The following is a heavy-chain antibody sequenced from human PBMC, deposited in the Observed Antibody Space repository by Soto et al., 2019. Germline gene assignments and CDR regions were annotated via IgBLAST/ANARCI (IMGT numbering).Heavy chain of an antibody. CDR1: GITFRSYS. Sequence: GSLRLSCAASGITFRSYSMSWVRQAPGKGLEWVASITSDSSDIYYEDSVKGRFTIPRDNGENSLYLQMTSLGAEDTGVYYCATTYCSGGYCFSSEYWGQGVLVTVSS. D-gene: IGHD2-15*01. CDR2: ITSDSSDI. CDR3: ATTYCSGGYCFSSEY. J-gene: IGHJ4*02. V-gene: IGHV3-21*01.